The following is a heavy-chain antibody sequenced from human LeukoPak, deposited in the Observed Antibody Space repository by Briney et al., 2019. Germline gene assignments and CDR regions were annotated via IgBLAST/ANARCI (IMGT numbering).Heavy chain of an antibody. CDR2: IYYSGIT. Sequence: PSQTLSLTCIVSGASINSGGYYWSWIRQPPGKGLEWIGSIYYSGITFYNPSLKSRLTISVDTSKNQFSLKLTSVTAADTALYYCARPLDTTFFNAFDIWGQGRMVTVSS. V-gene: IGHV4-39*01. J-gene: IGHJ3*02. CDR3: ARPLDTTFFNAFDI. CDR1: GASINSGGYY. D-gene: IGHD2/OR15-2a*01.